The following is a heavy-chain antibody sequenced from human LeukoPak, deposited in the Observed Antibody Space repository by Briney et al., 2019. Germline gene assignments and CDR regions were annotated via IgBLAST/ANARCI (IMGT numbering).Heavy chain of an antibody. J-gene: IGHJ4*02. V-gene: IGHV3-11*01. CDR2: ISRSGDTI. CDR1: GFTFSDYA. CDR3: AGYHWNSGVVY. D-gene: IGHD1-7*01. Sequence: GGSLRLSCAASGFTFSDYAMSWIRQAPGQGLEWVSYISRSGDTIDYADSVKGRFSISRDNAKNSLYLQMNSLRAEDTAVYYCAGYHWNSGVVYWGQGTLVTASS.